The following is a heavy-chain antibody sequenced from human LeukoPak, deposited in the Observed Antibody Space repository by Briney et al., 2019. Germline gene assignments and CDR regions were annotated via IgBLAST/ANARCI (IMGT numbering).Heavy chain of an antibody. J-gene: IGHJ6*03. CDR3: ARDAWGSSTSLGYYYYMDV. Sequence: VASVKVSCTYTSTNNGVTWVRQAPGQGLEWVGRISGYTGYTNYAQKFQGRVSLTTERSTKTAYMELTYLRSDGTAVYYCARDAWGSSTSLGYYYYMDVWGEGTTVIVSS. CDR1: YTSTNNG. CDR2: ISGYTGYT. D-gene: IGHD6-6*01. V-gene: IGHV1-18*01.